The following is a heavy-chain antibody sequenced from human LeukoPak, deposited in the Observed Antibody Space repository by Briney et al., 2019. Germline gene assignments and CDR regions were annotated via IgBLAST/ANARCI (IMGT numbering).Heavy chain of an antibody. J-gene: IGHJ4*02. V-gene: IGHV3-23*01. CDR1: GISLSNYA. D-gene: IGHD3-10*01. CDR3: AKRGLVIRGILVIGYHQEAYHYDF. CDR2: ISERGGST. Sequence: GGSLRLSCVVSGISLSNYAMTWVRQAPGKGLEWVSYISERGGSTTYADSVKGRFTISRDTSLNTLYLQMNNLRAEDTAVYFCAKRGLVIRGILVIGYHQEAYHYDFWGQGVLVTVSS.